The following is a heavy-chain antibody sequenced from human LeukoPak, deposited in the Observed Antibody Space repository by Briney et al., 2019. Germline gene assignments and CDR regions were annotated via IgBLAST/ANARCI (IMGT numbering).Heavy chain of an antibody. CDR2: ITNDGSST. Sequence: GGSLRLSCAASGLTFSSHWMHWVRQAPGKGLVWVSRITNDGSSTTYADSVKGRFTISRDNAKNMLYLQVNSLRAEDTAVYYCARATLGRDGFDYWGQGILVTVSS. CDR1: GLTFSSHW. CDR3: ARATLGRDGFDY. V-gene: IGHV3-74*01. J-gene: IGHJ4*02.